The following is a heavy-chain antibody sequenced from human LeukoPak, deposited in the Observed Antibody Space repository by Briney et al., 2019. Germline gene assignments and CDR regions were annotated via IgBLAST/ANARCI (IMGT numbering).Heavy chain of an antibody. V-gene: IGHV3-11*01. D-gene: IGHD3-22*01. J-gene: IGHJ4*02. CDR2: ISTPHNLI. CDR3: AREQWFRWEY. CDR1: GFTVTDYY. Sequence: GGSLRLSCAASGFTVTDYYMTWIRRAPGKGLEWVSYISTPHNLIKYADSVKGRFTISMDSGKNSVHLQLNSLRVEDTAVYYCAREQWFRWEYWGQGVLVTVSS.